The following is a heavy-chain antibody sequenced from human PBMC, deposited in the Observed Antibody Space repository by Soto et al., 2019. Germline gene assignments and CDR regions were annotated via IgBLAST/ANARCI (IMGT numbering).Heavy chain of an antibody. CDR2: VNPPNGDT. V-gene: IGHV1-2*02. Sequence: QLVQSGAEVKKPGASVKVSCKASGYSFTGYYIHWVRQAPGQGLEWLGWVNPPNGDTNYAQKFQGRVSMTRDTSISTVYMELSGLRSDDSAVYFCARSSALTISGVGGMDVWGQGATVTVSS. CDR1: GYSFTGYY. J-gene: IGHJ6*02. D-gene: IGHD3-3*01. CDR3: ARSSALTISGVGGMDV.